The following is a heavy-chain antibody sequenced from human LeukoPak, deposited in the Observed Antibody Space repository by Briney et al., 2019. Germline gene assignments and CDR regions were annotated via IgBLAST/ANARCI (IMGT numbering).Heavy chain of an antibody. CDR3: ARDQDMDGFDY. CDR2: IYYSGST. J-gene: IGHJ4*02. Sequence: PSETLSLTCTVSGGSLSSGDYYWSWIRQPPGKGLEWIGYIYYSGSTYYNPSLKSRVTISVDTSKNQFSLKLSSVTAADTAVYYCARDQDMDGFDYWGQGTLVTVSS. V-gene: IGHV4-30-4*01. D-gene: IGHD2-15*01. CDR1: GGSLSSGDYY.